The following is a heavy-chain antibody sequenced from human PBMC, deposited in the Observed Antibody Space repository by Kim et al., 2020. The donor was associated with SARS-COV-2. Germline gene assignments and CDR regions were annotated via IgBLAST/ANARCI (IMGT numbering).Heavy chain of an antibody. CDR1: GFTFSSYW. D-gene: IGHD3-22*01. Sequence: GGSLRLSCAASGFTFSSYWMHWVRQAPGKGLVWVSCIYSDRSGTSYADSVKGRFTISRDNAKNTLYLQMNSLRAEDTALYYCARRAVDSSGTYYFDYWGQGTLVTVSS. CDR2: IYSDRSGT. CDR3: ARRAVDSSGTYYFDY. J-gene: IGHJ4*02. V-gene: IGHV3-74*01.